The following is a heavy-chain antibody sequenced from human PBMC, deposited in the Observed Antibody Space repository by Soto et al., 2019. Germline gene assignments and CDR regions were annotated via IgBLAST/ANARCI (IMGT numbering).Heavy chain of an antibody. CDR2: LYYSGGT. Sequence: PSETLSLTCTVSGGSIRSGGYYWSWIRQHPGKGLEWIGYLYYSGGTHYNPSLKSRVTISVDASKNQFSLKLSSVTAADTPIYYCPREYSSSSGRTLDIWRHGTMVTVSS. CDR3: PREYSSSSGRTLDI. V-gene: IGHV4-31*03. CDR1: GGSIRSGGYY. D-gene: IGHD6-6*01. J-gene: IGHJ3*02.